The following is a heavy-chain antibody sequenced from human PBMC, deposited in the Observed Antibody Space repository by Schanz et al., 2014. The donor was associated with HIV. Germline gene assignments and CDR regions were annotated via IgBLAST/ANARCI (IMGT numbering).Heavy chain of an antibody. V-gene: IGHV3-30*18. D-gene: IGHD3-22*01. CDR2: ISYDGSYK. Sequence: QVQLVESGGGVAQPGRSLRLSCAASGFTFSTYGMHWVRQAPGKGLEWVTVISYDGSYKYYADSVNGRFTISRDNSKNTLYLQMTTLRTEDTAVYYCAKPEYDSRGNSQSHFDYWGRGTLVTVSS. J-gene: IGHJ4*02. CDR3: AKPEYDSRGNSQSHFDY. CDR1: GFTFSTYG.